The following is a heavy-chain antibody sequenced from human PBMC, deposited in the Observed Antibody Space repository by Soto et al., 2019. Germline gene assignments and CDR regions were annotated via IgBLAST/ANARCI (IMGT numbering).Heavy chain of an antibody. J-gene: IGHJ6*02. V-gene: IGHV1-69*06. D-gene: IGHD3-3*01. CDR2: IIPIFGTA. CDR3: ARGPRPDRGYDFWSGYYTNYYYYGMDV. Sequence: QVQLVQSGAEVRKPGSSVKVSCEASGGSLSRHAISWVRQAPGQGLEWMGGIIPIFGTANHAQKFQGRVTMTTDTSTSTAYMELRSLRSDDTAVYYCARGPRPDRGYDFWSGYYTNYYYYGMDVWGQGTTVTASS. CDR1: GGSLSRHA.